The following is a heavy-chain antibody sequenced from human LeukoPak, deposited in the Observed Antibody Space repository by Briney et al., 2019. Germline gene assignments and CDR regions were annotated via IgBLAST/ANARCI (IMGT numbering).Heavy chain of an antibody. V-gene: IGHV3-23*01. CDR1: GFTFSSYS. D-gene: IGHD5-12*01. J-gene: IGHJ4*02. CDR3: AKDSGYDGGPTFDY. Sequence: PGGSLRLSCAASGFTFSSYSMSWVRQAPGKGLEWVSAISGSGGSTYYADSVKGRFTISRDNSKNTLYLQMNSLRAEDTAVYYCAKDSGYDGGPTFDYWGQGTLVTVSS. CDR2: ISGSGGST.